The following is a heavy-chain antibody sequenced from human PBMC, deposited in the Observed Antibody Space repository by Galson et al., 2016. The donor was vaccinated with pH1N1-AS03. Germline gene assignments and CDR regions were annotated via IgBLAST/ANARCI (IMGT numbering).Heavy chain of an antibody. CDR1: GFTFNRHA. D-gene: IGHD3-3*01. CDR2: IRYDESIK. V-gene: IGHV3-30*02. J-gene: IGHJ4*02. CDR3: VKGGGYSHGFLEYYFDS. Sequence: SLRLSCAASGFTFNRHAMHWVRQAPGKGLEWVAFIRYDESIKNYGDSVKGRFSISRDNPTNTVYLEMNTLRPEDTAVYYCVKGGGYSHGFLEYYFDSWGQGTLVTVSS.